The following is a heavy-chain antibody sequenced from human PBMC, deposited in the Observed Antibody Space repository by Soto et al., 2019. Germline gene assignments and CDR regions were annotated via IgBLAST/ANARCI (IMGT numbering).Heavy chain of an antibody. J-gene: IGHJ5*02. D-gene: IGHD3-10*01. CDR1: GGSISSSSYY. V-gene: IGHV4-39*01. CDR2: IYYSGST. Sequence: SETLSLTCTVSGGSISSSSYYWGWIRQPPGKGLEWIGSIYYSGSTYYNPSLKSRVTISVDTSKNQFSLKLSSVTAADTAVYYCARRGGLLWFGELKWFDPWGQGTLVTSPQ. CDR3: ARRGGLLWFGELKWFDP.